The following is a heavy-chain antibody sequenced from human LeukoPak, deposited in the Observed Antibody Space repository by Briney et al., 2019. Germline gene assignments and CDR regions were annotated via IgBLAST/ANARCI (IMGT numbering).Heavy chain of an antibody. D-gene: IGHD3-10*01. CDR1: GGSFSGYY. CDR3: ARVLGWSWSGVNWFDP. Sequence: SETLSLTCAVYGGSFSGYYWSWVRQPPGKGLEWIGEINHSGSTNYNPSLKSRVTISVDTSKNQFSLKLSSVTAADTAVYYCARVLGWSWSGVNWFDPWGQGTLVTVSS. V-gene: IGHV4-34*01. J-gene: IGHJ5*02. CDR2: INHSGST.